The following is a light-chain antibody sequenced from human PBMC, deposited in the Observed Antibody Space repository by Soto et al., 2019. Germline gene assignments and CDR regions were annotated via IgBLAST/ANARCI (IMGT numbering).Light chain of an antibody. CDR1: ENINNY. CDR3: QKRGNWPH. CDR2: EAS. J-gene: IGKJ5*01. V-gene: IGKV3-11*01. Sequence: SPATVALSPRERVALSCRASENINNYLAWYQQRPGQAPMLLIYEASSRATGVPARFIGSGSGTDFTLTISSLEPEDFAIYYCQKRGNWPHFGQGTRLEIK.